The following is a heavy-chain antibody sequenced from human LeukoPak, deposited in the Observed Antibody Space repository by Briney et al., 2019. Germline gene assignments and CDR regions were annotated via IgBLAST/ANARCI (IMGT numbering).Heavy chain of an antibody. V-gene: IGHV4-61*02. D-gene: IGHD3-10*01. CDR1: GDSISSGDYY. J-gene: IGHJ4*02. CDR3: ARVTVGIRGLHFDN. CDR2: ISSSGST. Sequence: PSETLSLTCTVSGDSISSGDYYWSWLRQPAGKGLEWIGRISSSGSTNYNPSLKSRVTISVDTSKNQFSLKLSSVTAADTAVYYCARVTVGIRGLHFDNWGQGTLVTVSS.